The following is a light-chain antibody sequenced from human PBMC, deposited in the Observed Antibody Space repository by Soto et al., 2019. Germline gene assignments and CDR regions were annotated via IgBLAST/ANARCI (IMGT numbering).Light chain of an antibody. Sequence: EIQMTLTPSSLSASVGDRVTITCQASQNINNYLNWYQQKPGRAPKLLIYDASNLEAGVPSRFRGSGSGTDFTFTISRLQPEDIATYYCQQYENLPTFGQGTRLEIK. V-gene: IGKV1-33*01. CDR1: QNINNY. CDR2: DAS. J-gene: IGKJ5*01. CDR3: QQYENLPT.